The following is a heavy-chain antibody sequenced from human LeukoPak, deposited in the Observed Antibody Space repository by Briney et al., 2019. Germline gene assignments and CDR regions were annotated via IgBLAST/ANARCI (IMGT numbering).Heavy chain of an antibody. D-gene: IGHD5-24*01. CDR2: IYYSGST. CDR3: ARLGGDGYNWGYFDY. J-gene: IGHJ4*02. Sequence: PSETLSLTCTVSGGSISSYYWSWIRQPPGKGLEWIGYIYYSGSTNFNPSLKSRVTISVDTSKNQFSLRLSSVTAADTAVYYCARLGGDGYNWGYFDYWGQGTLVTVSS. CDR1: GGSISSYY. V-gene: IGHV4-59*01.